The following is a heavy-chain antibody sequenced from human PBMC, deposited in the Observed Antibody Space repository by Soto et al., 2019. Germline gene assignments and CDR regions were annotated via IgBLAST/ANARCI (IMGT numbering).Heavy chain of an antibody. CDR2: IWYDGSNK. CDR1: GFTFSSYG. V-gene: IGHV3-33*01. Sequence: GGSLRLSCAASGFTFSSYGMHWVRQAPGKGLEWVAVIWYDGSNKYYADSVKGRFTISRDNSKNTLYLQMNSLGAEDTAVYYCARGFRGVYYDFWSGYYTGDYYYYYYMDVWGKGTTVTVSS. J-gene: IGHJ6*03. D-gene: IGHD3-3*01. CDR3: ARGFRGVYYDFWSGYYTGDYYYYYYMDV.